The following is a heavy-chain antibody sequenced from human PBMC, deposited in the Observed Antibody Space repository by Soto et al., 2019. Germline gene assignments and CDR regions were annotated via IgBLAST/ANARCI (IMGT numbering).Heavy chain of an antibody. D-gene: IGHD2-15*01. Sequence: PSETLSLTCAVSGGSFSGYYWAWIRQPPGRGLEWIGEINNLGSTHHNPSLKSRVTLSADTSKSQFSLQIKSLAAADTAVDYCARPGVVASGNLNSWAAGTLVTVSS. V-gene: IGHV4-34*01. CDR2: INNLGST. CDR1: GGSFSGYY. CDR3: ARPGVVASGNLNS. J-gene: IGHJ4*02.